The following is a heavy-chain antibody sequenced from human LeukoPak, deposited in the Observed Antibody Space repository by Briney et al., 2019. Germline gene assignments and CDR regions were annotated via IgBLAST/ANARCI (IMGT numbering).Heavy chain of an antibody. V-gene: IGHV3-30*02. D-gene: IGHD3-22*01. CDR1: GFTFSSHG. CDR3: ATNRSGYFFD. J-gene: IGHJ4*02. Sequence: PGGSLRLSYAASGFTFSSHGMYWVRQAPGKGLEWVTFIRYDGSDIYYVDSVKGRFTISRDNSKNTLYLQMNSLRAEDTAVYYCATNRSGYFFDWGQGTLVTVSS. CDR2: IRYDGSDI.